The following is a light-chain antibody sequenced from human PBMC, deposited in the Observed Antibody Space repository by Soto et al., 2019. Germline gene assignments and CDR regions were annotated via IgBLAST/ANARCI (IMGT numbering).Light chain of an antibody. J-gene: IGKJ4*01. CDR2: AAS. CDR3: QQYNSYPLT. V-gene: IGKV1-16*02. CDR1: QGISNY. Sequence: DIQITQSPSSLSASVGDRVTITCRASQGISNYLAWFQQKPGKAPKSLIYAASSLKTGVPSKFSGSGSGTDFTLTISSMQPEDFANYYCQQYNSYPLTFGGGTKVDIK.